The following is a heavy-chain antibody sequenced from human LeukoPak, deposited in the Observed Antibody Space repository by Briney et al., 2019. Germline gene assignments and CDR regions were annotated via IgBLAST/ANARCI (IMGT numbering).Heavy chain of an antibody. CDR1: GFTFSSYA. D-gene: IGHD6-19*01. V-gene: IGHV3-23*01. CDR3: AKLGGWSGAYDAFDI. J-gene: IGHJ3*02. Sequence: GGSLRLSCAASGFTFSSYAMSWVRQAPGKGLEWVSAISGSGGSTYYADSVKGRFTISRDNSKNTLYLQMNSLRAEDTAVYYRAKLGGWSGAYDAFDIWGQGTMVTVSS. CDR2: ISGSGGST.